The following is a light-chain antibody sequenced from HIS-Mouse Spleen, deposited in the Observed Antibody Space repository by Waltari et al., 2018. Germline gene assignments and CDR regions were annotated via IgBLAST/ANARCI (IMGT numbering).Light chain of an antibody. Sequence: DIQMTQFLSSLSASVGDRVTITCRANQSISSYLNWYQQKPGKAPKLLIYAASSLQSGVPSRFSGSGSGTDFTLTISSLQPEDFATYYCQQSYSTPWTFGQGTKVEIK. V-gene: IGKV1-39*01. CDR2: AAS. CDR3: QQSYSTPWT. J-gene: IGKJ1*01. CDR1: QSISSY.